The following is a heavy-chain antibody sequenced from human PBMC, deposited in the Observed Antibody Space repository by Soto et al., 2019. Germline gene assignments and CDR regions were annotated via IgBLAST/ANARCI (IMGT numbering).Heavy chain of an antibody. Sequence: SETLSLTCTVSGGSISSYYWSWIRQPPGKGLEWIGYIYYSGSTNYNPSLKSRVTISVDTSKNQFSLKLSSVTAADTAVYYCARHSLNSSGWSRGLRKYYYYMDVWGKGTTVTVSS. CDR2: IYYSGST. CDR3: ARHSLNSSGWSRGLRKYYYYMDV. J-gene: IGHJ6*03. CDR1: GGSISSYY. D-gene: IGHD6-19*01. V-gene: IGHV4-59*08.